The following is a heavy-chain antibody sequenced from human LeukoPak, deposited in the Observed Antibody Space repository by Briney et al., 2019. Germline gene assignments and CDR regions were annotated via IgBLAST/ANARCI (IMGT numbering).Heavy chain of an antibody. CDR3: VKGGTIVWGFFDY. CDR1: GFTFSSYA. J-gene: IGHJ4*02. V-gene: IGHV3-64D*06. CDR2: ISDNGGGT. Sequence: GGSLRLSCSASGFTFSSYAMHWVRQAPGKGLVYVSAISDNGGGTYYADSVKGRFTISRDNSKNTLYLQMSSLRPEDTAVYYCVKGGTIVWGFFDYWGQGTLVPVSS. D-gene: IGHD3-16*01.